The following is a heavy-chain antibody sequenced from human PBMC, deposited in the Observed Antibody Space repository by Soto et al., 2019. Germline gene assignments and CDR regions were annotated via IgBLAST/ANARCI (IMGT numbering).Heavy chain of an antibody. Sequence: QVQLVQSGAEVKKPGASVKVSCKASGYTFTSYYMHWVRQAPGQGLEWMGIINPSGGSTSYAQKFQGRVTMTRDTSTSTVYMELSSLRSEDTAVYYCARVMGKPHLTLRPLGGSYLLGQGTMVTVSS. V-gene: IGHV1-46*01. CDR2: INPSGGST. CDR3: ARVMGKPHLTLRPLGGSYL. CDR1: GYTFTSYY. D-gene: IGHD3-16*01. J-gene: IGHJ3*01.